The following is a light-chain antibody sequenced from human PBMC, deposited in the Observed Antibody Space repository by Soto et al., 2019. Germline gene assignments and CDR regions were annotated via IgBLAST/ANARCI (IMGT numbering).Light chain of an antibody. V-gene: IGLV2-8*01. CDR3: SAYVGTNSYV. CDR2: EVS. J-gene: IGLJ1*01. Sequence: QSALTQPPSASGSPGQSVTISCTGTRSDVGGYNCVSWYQQHAGKAPKLMIYEVSKRPSGVPDRFSGSKSGNTASLTVSGLQAEDEADYYCSAYVGTNSYVFGTGTKLTVL. CDR1: RSDVGGYNC.